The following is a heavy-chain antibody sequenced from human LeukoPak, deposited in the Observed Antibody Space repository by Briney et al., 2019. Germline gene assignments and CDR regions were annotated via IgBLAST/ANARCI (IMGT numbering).Heavy chain of an antibody. CDR3: ARDWGNWDFDY. CDR2: IGGSDGNT. V-gene: IGHV3-23*01. D-gene: IGHD1-1*01. Sequence: GSLRLSCAASGFTFGSYAMSWVRQAPENGLEWVSAIGGSDGNTYYADSVKGRFTISRDNSKNTLYLQMNSLRAEDTAVYYCARDWGNWDFDYWGQGTLVIVS. CDR1: GFTFGSYA. J-gene: IGHJ4*02.